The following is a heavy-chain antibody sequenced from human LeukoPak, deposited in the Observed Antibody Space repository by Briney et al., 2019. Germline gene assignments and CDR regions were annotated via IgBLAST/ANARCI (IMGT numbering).Heavy chain of an antibody. D-gene: IGHD3-10*01. J-gene: IGHJ3*02. CDR1: GFTFSSYW. CDR3: ASRVSAGVLWFGELLSHDAFDI. Sequence: PGGSLRLSCAASGFTFSSYWMSWVRQAPGKGLEWVANIKQDGSEKYYVDSVKGRFTISRDNAKNSLYLQMNSLRAEDTAVYYCASRVSAGVLWFGELLSHDAFDIWGQGTMVTVSS. V-gene: IGHV3-7*01. CDR2: IKQDGSEK.